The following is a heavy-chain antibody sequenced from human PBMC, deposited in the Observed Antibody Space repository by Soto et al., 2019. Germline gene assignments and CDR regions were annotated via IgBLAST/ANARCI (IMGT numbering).Heavy chain of an antibody. CDR1: GFTFSSYG. Sequence: QVQLVESGGGVVQPGKSLRLSCAASGFTFSSYGMHWVRQVPGKGLDWVAVISYDGGDKYYADSVKGRFTISRDNSKNTLHLQMNTLGAEDTALYYCAKDRPTTILGDITTHYYYCGMDVWGQGTTVTVSS. J-gene: IGHJ6*02. D-gene: IGHD3-3*01. CDR3: AKDRPTTILGDITTHYYYCGMDV. V-gene: IGHV3-30*18. CDR2: ISYDGGDK.